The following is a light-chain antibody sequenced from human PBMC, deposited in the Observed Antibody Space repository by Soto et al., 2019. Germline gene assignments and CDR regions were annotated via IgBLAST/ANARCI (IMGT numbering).Light chain of an antibody. CDR2: GAS. CDR3: QQYNNWPQT. J-gene: IGKJ1*01. V-gene: IGKV3-15*01. CDR1: QSVSSSY. Sequence: DIVWTQSPGTLSLSPGERATLSCRASQSVSSSYLAWYQQKPGQAPRLLIYGASTRATGIPARFSGSGSGTEFTLTISSLQSEDFAVYYCQQYNNWPQTFGQGTKVDIK.